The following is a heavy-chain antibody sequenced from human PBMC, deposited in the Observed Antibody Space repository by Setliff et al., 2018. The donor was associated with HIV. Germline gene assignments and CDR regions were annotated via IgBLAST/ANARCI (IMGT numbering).Heavy chain of an antibody. Sequence: PGASVKVSCKASGYTFSSYDVYWVRQAPGQGLEWMGFINPNADHTGYAQKFQGRVTMTSDVTISTAYMELNTLTSDDTAVYLCARGGRVVWWYSDLWGRGTLVTVSS. J-gene: IGHJ2*01. D-gene: IGHD3-16*01. V-gene: IGHV1-8*01. CDR2: INPNADHT. CDR3: ARGGRVVWWYSDL. CDR1: GYTFSSYD.